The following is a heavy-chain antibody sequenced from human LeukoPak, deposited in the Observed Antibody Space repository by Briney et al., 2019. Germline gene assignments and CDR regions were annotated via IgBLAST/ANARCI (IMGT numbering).Heavy chain of an antibody. CDR1: GYTFTGYY. CDR3: ARDQWVRIQLWSKYFDY. CDR2: INPNSGGT. V-gene: IGHV1-2*02. D-gene: IGHD5-18*01. J-gene: IGHJ4*02. Sequence: ASVKVSCKASGYTFTGYYMHWVRQAPGQGLEWMGWINPNSGGTNYAQKFQGRVTMTRDTSISTAYMELSRLRSDDTAVYYCARDQWVRIQLWSKYFDYWGQGTLVTVSS.